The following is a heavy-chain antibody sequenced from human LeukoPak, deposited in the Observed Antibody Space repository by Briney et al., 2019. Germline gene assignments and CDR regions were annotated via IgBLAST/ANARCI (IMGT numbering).Heavy chain of an antibody. D-gene: IGHD6-13*01. V-gene: IGHV3-48*03. CDR2: ISSSGSTI. Sequence: PGGSLRLSCAASGFTFSSYEMNWVRQAPGKGLEWVSYISSSGSTIYYADSVKGRFTISRDNAKNSLYLQMNSLRAEDTAVYYCARRSSSWYDVTFDIWGQGTMVTVSS. CDR3: ARRSSSWYDVTFDI. J-gene: IGHJ3*02. CDR1: GFTFSSYE.